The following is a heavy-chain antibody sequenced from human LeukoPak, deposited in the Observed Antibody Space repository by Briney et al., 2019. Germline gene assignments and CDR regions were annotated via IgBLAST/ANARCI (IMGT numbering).Heavy chain of an antibody. D-gene: IGHD4-17*01. V-gene: IGHV5-51*01. CDR3: ARHGVLTTVTPYYFDY. J-gene: IGHJ4*02. Sequence: AESLQISCKASGYSFTSYWIGWVRQMPGKGLEWMGIIYPGDSDTRYSPSFQGQVTISADKSISTAYLQWSSLKASDTAMYYCARHGVLTTVTPYYFDYWGQGTLVTVSS. CDR2: IYPGDSDT. CDR1: GYSFTSYW.